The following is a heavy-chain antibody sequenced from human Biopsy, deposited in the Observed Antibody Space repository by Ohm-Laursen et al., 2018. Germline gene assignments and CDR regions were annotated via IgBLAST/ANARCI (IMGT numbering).Heavy chain of an antibody. D-gene: IGHD3-22*01. J-gene: IGHJ5*02. CDR1: GYTFTGYH. CDR2: INAKTGDT. V-gene: IGHV1-2*02. Sequence: ASVTASCTASGYTFTGYHVHWVRQAPGHGLEWMGWINAKTGDTNYAQKFQGRVTMTRDTSISTAYVDLSSLRSDDTAVYYCTRGGYYYDSLAYYYWFDPWGQGTLVTVSS. CDR3: TRGGYYYDSLAYYYWFDP.